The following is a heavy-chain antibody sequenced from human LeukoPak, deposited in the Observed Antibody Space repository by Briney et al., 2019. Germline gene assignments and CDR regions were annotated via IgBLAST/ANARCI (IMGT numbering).Heavy chain of an antibody. CDR1: GGSISSDSYY. Sequence: SETLSLTCTVSGGSISSDSYYWAWIRQPPGKGLEWIASIYYSGSTYYNPSLKSRVTISVDTSRNQFSLKLSSVTAADTAVYYCASLAVAGLSEGYWGQGTLVTVSS. V-gene: IGHV4-39*01. CDR3: ASLAVAGLSEGY. CDR2: IYYSGST. J-gene: IGHJ4*02. D-gene: IGHD6-19*01.